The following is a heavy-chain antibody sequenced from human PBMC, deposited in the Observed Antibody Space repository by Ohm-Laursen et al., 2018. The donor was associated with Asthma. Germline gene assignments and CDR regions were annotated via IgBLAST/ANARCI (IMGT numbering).Heavy chain of an antibody. CDR1: GGTFSSYA. CDR2: IIPIFGTA. V-gene: IGHV1-69*13. CDR3: ARVRCSSTSCYWRYYYYGMDV. Sequence: SVKVSCKASGGTFSSYAISWVRQAPGQGLEWMGGIIPIFGTANYAQKFQGRVTITADESTSTAYMELSSLRSEDAAVYYCARVRCSSTSCYWRYYYYGMDVWGQGTTVTVSS. D-gene: IGHD2-2*01. J-gene: IGHJ6*02.